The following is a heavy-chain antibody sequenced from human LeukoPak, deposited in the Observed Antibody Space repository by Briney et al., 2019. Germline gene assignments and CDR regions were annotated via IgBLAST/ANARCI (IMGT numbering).Heavy chain of an antibody. CDR3: VTSSGPDF. CDR2: ISYDANNK. J-gene: IGHJ4*02. Sequence: GGSVRLSCGASGFTFSSYAMHWVRQAPGKGLEWVAVISYDANNKDYADSVKGRFTISRDNSKNTLYLQMNSLRPEDTAVYYCVTSSGPDFWGQGTLVTVSS. D-gene: IGHD3-10*01. V-gene: IGHV3-30*04. CDR1: GFTFSSYA.